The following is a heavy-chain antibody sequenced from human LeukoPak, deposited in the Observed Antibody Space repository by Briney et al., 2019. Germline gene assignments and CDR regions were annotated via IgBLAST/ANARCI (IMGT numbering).Heavy chain of an antibody. Sequence: SETLSLTCTVSGGSISSYYWSWIRQPPGKGLEWIGYIYYSGSTNYNPSLKSRVTISGDTSKNQFSLKLSSVTAADTAVYYCARGPGATDIDYWGQGTLVTVSS. CDR3: ARGPGATDIDY. CDR2: IYYSGST. CDR1: GGSISSYY. V-gene: IGHV4-59*01. J-gene: IGHJ4*02. D-gene: IGHD1-26*01.